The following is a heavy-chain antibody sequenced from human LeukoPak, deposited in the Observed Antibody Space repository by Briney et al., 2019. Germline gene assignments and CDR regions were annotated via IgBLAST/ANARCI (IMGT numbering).Heavy chain of an antibody. J-gene: IGHJ4*02. CDR3: ARGGNALDY. Sequence: GGSLRLSCAASGFTFSSYSMNWVRQAPGKGLEWISYISGTSNIYYADSVKGRFTISRDNAKNSLYLQMNSLRDDDTAVYYCARGGNALDYWGQGTLVTVSS. D-gene: IGHD4-23*01. V-gene: IGHV3-48*02. CDR1: GFTFSSYS. CDR2: ISGTSNI.